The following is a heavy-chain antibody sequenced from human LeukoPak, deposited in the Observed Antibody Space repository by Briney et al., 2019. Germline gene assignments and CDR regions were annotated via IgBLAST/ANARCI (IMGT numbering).Heavy chain of an antibody. Sequence: GGSLRLSCAASGFTFSSYSMNWVRQAPGKGLEWVSSISSSSSYIYYADSVKGRFTISRDNAKNSLYLQMNSLRAEDTAVYYCARELVGATTSPWGQGTLVTVSS. D-gene: IGHD1-26*01. CDR1: GFTFSSYS. J-gene: IGHJ5*02. V-gene: IGHV3-21*01. CDR2: ISSSSSYI. CDR3: ARELVGATTSP.